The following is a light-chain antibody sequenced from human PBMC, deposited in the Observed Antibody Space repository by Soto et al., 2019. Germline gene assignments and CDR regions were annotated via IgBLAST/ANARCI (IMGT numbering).Light chain of an antibody. Sequence: QSVLTQSPSVSGAPRQRVSITCSASTSNIGNNAVSWYQQLPREAPKLLLYYDDLLSSGVSDGFSASKSGTSASLAISGLQSEDEADYYCATWDDTLNGVVFGEGTKLTVL. V-gene: IGLV1-36*01. CDR1: TSNIGNNA. CDR2: YDD. J-gene: IGLJ3*02. CDR3: ATWDDTLNGVV.